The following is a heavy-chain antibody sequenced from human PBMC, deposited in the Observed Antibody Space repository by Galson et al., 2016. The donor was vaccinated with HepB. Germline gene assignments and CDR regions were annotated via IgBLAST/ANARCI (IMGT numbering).Heavy chain of an antibody. Sequence: SLRLSCAASGFSLNNFDMNWVRQAPGKGLQWVATGSASGTSHSADPEEGRSIVSRDKSQNRVSLHMNSLRVEDTAVYFCAKNLRSDPRPLAGRLGKGRPYYGMDVWGHGTTVIVSS. CDR1: GFSLNNFD. CDR2: GSASGTS. J-gene: IGHJ6*02. D-gene: IGHD6-6*01. CDR3: AKNLRSDPRPLAGRLGKGRPYYGMDV. V-gene: IGHV3-23*01.